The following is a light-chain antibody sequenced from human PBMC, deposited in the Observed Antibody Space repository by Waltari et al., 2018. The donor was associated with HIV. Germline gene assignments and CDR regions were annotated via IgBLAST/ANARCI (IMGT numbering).Light chain of an antibody. CDR2: SDH. V-gene: IGLV1-44*01. CDR1: DFNIGANT. Sequence: QSVLTQPPSASGTSGQRVTIPCSGSDFNIGANTVNWYQQVPGMAPKLLLYSDHQRPSGVPDRFSGSKSGTSASLAISGLQSEDEANYYCSSWDDSLNGVWVFGGGTKVTVL. CDR3: SSWDDSLNGVWV. J-gene: IGLJ2*01.